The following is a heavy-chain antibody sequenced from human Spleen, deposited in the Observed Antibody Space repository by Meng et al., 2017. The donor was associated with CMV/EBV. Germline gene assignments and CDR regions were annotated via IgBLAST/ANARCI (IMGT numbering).Heavy chain of an antibody. D-gene: IGHD6-19*01. CDR3: ARGKGYSSGHWDY. CDR1: GGSIRSDD. V-gene: IGHV4-4*07. CDR2: IYTSGST. Sequence: GEVGGGGRGLGSGWGGRCRAGSGCGGSIRSDDWGWIRQPAGKGLEWIGRIYTSGSTNYNPSLKSRVTMSVDTSKNQFSLKLSSVTAADTAVYYCARGKGYSSGHWDYWGQGTLVTVSS. J-gene: IGHJ4*02.